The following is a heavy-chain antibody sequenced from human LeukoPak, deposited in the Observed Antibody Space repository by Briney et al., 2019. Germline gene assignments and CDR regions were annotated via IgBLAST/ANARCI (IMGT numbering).Heavy chain of an antibody. V-gene: IGHV1-8*03. CDR2: MNPKSGNT. CDR1: GYTFTSYD. D-gene: IGHD2-15*01. CDR3: ASRYCSGGSCSSFDY. Sequence: ASVKVSCKASGYTFTSYDINWVRQATGQGLEWMGWMNPKSGNTGYAQKFQGRVTITRNTPISTAYMELSSLRSEDTAVYYCASRYCSGGSCSSFDYWGQGTLVTVSS. J-gene: IGHJ4*02.